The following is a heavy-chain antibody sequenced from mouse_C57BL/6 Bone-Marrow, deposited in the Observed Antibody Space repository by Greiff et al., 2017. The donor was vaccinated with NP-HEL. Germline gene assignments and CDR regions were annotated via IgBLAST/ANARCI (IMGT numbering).Heavy chain of an antibody. Sequence: EVKLMESGAELVRPGASVKLSCTASGFNIKDDYMHWVKQRPEQGLEWIGWIDPENGDTEYASKFQGKATITADTSSNTAYLQLSSLTSEDTAVYYCTPAAYYFDYWGQGTTLTVSS. CDR3: TPAAYYFDY. CDR2: IDPENGDT. CDR1: GFNIKDDY. J-gene: IGHJ2*01. V-gene: IGHV14-4*01.